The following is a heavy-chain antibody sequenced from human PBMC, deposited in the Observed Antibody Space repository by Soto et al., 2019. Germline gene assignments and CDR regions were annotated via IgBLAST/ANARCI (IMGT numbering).Heavy chain of an antibody. Sequence: PGGSLRLSCAASGFTFSDYYMTWIRQAPGKGLEWVSYISSVTNTIYYADSVRGRFTISRGNVMDSLYLQMNSLRAEDTAVYYCARVGQDYYYGMDVWGQGTTVTVSS. CDR1: GFTFSDYY. CDR3: ARVGQDYYYGMDV. V-gene: IGHV3-11*01. CDR2: ISSVTNTI. D-gene: IGHD1-26*01. J-gene: IGHJ6*02.